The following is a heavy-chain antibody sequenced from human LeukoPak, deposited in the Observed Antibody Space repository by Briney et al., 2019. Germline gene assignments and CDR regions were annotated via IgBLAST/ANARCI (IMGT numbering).Heavy chain of an antibody. Sequence: PSGSLRLSCTASGRAFSNFSMICVPQAPGKGLEWVSAISSSGRSTYYADSVKGRFTISRDNSKNTLYMQMNSLRAEDTAVYYCAKEFYSGDGYRGLYYFDHWGQGTLVTVSS. D-gene: IGHD5-24*01. CDR3: AKEFYSGDGYRGLYYFDH. CDR1: GRAFSNFS. V-gene: IGHV3-23*01. J-gene: IGHJ4*02. CDR2: ISSSGRST.